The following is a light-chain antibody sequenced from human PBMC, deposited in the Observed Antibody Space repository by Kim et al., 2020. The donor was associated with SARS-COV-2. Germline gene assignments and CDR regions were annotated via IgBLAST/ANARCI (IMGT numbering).Light chain of an antibody. CDR3: QAWDSSTKV. V-gene: IGLV3-1*01. CDR1: KLGDKY. J-gene: IGLJ1*01. Sequence: SGSPGQTASITCSGEKLGDKYACWYQQKPGQSPVLVIYQDSKRPSGIPGRFSGSNSGNTATLTISGTQAMDEADYYCQAWDSSTKVFGTGTKVTVL. CDR2: QDS.